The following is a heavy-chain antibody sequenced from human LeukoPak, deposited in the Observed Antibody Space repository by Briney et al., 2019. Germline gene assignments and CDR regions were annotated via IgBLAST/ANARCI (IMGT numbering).Heavy chain of an antibody. CDR3: AKDWQLESV. D-gene: IGHD3-10*01. J-gene: IGHJ4*02. Sequence: PGGSLRLSCAASGFTFSNSAMSWVRQAPGKGLEYVSAISRSGGTTYYADSVKGRFTISRDISKNTLYLQMNILRAEDTAVYYCAKDWQLESVWGQGSLVTVSS. V-gene: IGHV3-23*01. CDR2: ISRSGGTT. CDR1: GFTFSNSA.